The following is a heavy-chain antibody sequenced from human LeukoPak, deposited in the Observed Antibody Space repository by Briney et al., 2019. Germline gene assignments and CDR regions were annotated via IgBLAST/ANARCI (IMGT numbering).Heavy chain of an antibody. D-gene: IGHD3-22*01. CDR3: ARAFTGYYDSSGYYSRDY. Sequence: SETLSLTCAVYGGSFSGYHWSWIRQPPGKGLEWIGEINHSGSTNYNPSLKSRVTISVDTSKNQFSLKLSSVTAEDTAVYYCARAFTGYYDSSGYYSRDYWGQGILVTVSS. CDR2: INHSGST. J-gene: IGHJ4*02. V-gene: IGHV4-34*01. CDR1: GGSFSGYH.